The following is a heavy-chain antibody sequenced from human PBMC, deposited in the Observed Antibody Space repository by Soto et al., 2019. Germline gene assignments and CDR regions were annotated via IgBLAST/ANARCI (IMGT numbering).Heavy chain of an antibody. J-gene: IGHJ4*02. V-gene: IGHV2-70*12. CDR3: AHRLSGAFDY. CDR2: IDWDDDK. D-gene: IGHD1-26*01. CDR1: GFSLSTSGMC. Sequence: SGPTLVNPTQTLTLTCTFSGFSLSTSGMCVSWIRQPPGKALEWLARIDWDDDKYYSTSLKTRLTISKDTSKNQVVLTMTNMDPVDTATYFCAHRLSGAFDYWGLGTLVTVSS.